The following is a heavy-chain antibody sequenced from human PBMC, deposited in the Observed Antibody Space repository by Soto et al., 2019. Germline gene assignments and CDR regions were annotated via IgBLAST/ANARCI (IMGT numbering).Heavy chain of an antibody. CDR1: GFTFSSYW. V-gene: IGHV3-7*01. Sequence: EVQLVESGGGLVQPGGSLRLSCVDSGFTFSSYWMSWVRQAPVKGLEWVGNIKQDGSEENYVDSVKVRFTISRDTAKNSMYLQMNSLRVEDTAVYYCARIAASGRGWDIWGQGTTVVVSS. J-gene: IGHJ6*02. CDR2: IKQDGSEE. CDR3: ARIAASGRGWDI. D-gene: IGHD6-13*01.